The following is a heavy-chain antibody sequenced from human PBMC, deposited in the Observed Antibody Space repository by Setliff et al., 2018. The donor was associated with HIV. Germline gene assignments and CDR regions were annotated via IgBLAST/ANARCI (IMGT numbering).Heavy chain of an antibody. CDR1: GGAIDDSNW. CDR3: ARDQSIAARYLFDP. J-gene: IGHJ5*02. CDR2: IYHSGTT. Sequence: SETLSLTCAVSGGAIDDSNWWNWVRQSPGKGLEWIGEIYHSGTTNYNPSLKSRVTISVDKSKNQFSLKLTSVTAADTAVYYCARDQSIAARYLFDPWGQGTLVTVSS. D-gene: IGHD6-6*01. V-gene: IGHV4-4*02.